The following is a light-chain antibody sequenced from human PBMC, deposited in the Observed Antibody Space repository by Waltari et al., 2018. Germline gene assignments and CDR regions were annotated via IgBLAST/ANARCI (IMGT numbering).Light chain of an antibody. Sequence: QSVMTQPPSASGTPGQRVTIPCSVSSSTIGNTHVYWYQQLPGAAPKLLIYRNHQRPSGLPDRFSVSKSGTSASLAISGLRSEDEADYYCGGWDDSLNGWVFGGGTKLTVL. J-gene: IGLJ3*02. CDR3: GGWDDSLNGWV. V-gene: IGLV1-47*01. CDR2: RNH. CDR1: SSTIGNTH.